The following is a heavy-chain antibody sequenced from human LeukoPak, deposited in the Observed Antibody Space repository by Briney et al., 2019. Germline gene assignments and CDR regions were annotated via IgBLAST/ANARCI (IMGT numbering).Heavy chain of an antibody. J-gene: IGHJ4*02. Sequence: GGSLRLSCAASGFTFSSYAMHWVRQAPGKGLEWVAVISYDGSNKYYADSVKGRFTISRDNSKNTLYLQMNSLRAEDTAVYYCARDLAPPSVPVVRGGWGQGTLVTVSS. D-gene: IGHD3-10*01. CDR3: ARDLAPPSVPVVRGG. V-gene: IGHV3-30-3*01. CDR1: GFTFSSYA. CDR2: ISYDGSNK.